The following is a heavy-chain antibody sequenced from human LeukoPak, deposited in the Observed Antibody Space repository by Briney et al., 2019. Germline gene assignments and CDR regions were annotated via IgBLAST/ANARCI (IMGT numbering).Heavy chain of an antibody. V-gene: IGHV1-2*02. Sequence: GASVKVSCKASGYTFTSYYMHWVRQAPGQGLEWMGWINPNSGGTNYAQKFQGRVTMTRDTSISTAYMELSRLRSEDTAVYYCATDGGSYIGTDAFDIWGQGTMVTVSS. J-gene: IGHJ3*02. CDR3: ATDGGSYIGTDAFDI. CDR2: INPNSGGT. D-gene: IGHD1-26*01. CDR1: GYTFTSYY.